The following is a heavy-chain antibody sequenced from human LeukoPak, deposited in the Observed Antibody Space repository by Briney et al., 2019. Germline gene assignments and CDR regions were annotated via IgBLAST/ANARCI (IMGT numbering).Heavy chain of an antibody. CDR3: ARPRIAMVRGVIILPDAFDI. D-gene: IGHD3-10*01. CDR2: IYYSGST. V-gene: IGHV4-39*07. Sequence: SETLSLTCTVSGGSISSSSYYWGWIRQPPGKGLEWIGSIYYSGSTYYNPSLKSRVTISVDRSKNQFSLKLSSVTAADTAVYYCARPRIAMVRGVIILPDAFDIWGQGTMVTVSS. CDR1: GGSISSSSYY. J-gene: IGHJ3*02.